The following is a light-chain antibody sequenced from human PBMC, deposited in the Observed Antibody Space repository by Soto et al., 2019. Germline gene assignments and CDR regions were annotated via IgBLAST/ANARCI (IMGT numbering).Light chain of an antibody. CDR3: AAWDDSLGYV. Sequence: QSVLTQPPSVSGAPGQRVTISCTGSSSNIGAGFDVHWYHQIAGTAPKLLIYSYDQRPSGVPDRFSGSKSGTSGSLAISGLQSEDEADYYCAAWDDSLGYVFGIGTKVTVL. CDR1: SSNIGAGFD. J-gene: IGLJ1*01. V-gene: IGLV1-40*01. CDR2: SYD.